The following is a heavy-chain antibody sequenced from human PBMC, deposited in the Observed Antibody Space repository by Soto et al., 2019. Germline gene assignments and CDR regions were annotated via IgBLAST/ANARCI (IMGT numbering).Heavy chain of an antibody. CDR1: GGSISIGVYS. J-gene: IGHJ4*02. CDR2: IYYSGST. CDR3: ARGFWSESGYDYPYFDY. Sequence: SETLSLTCAVSGGSISIGVYSWGWIRQPPGKGLEWIGYIYYSGSTYYNPSLKSRVTMSVDTSKNQFSLKLSSVTAADTAVYYCARGFWSESGYDYPYFDYWGQGTLVTVSS. V-gene: IGHV4-61*08. D-gene: IGHD5-12*01.